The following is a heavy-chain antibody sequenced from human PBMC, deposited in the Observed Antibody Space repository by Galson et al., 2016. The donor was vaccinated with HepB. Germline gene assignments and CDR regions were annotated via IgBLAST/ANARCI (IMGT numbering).Heavy chain of an antibody. V-gene: IGHV4-39*01. Sequence: SETLSLTCTVSGASVSSSSYYWGWIRQPPGRGLEWIGNIYYSVSTYYNPSLKSRVTISIDTSKDQFSLKLSSVTAADTAVYYCASSNYYHYAMDVWGRGTTVTVSS. CDR3: ASSNYYHYAMDV. CDR1: GASVSSSSYY. CDR2: IYYSVST. J-gene: IGHJ6*04.